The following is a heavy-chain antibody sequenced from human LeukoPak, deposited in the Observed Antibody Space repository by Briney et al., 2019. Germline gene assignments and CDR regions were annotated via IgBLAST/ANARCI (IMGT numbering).Heavy chain of an antibody. CDR1: GYTFTNYY. D-gene: IGHD2-2*01. J-gene: IGHJ2*01. Sequence: ASVTVSCKASGYTFTNYYMHWVRQAPGQGLEWMGIINPSGGSTSYVQKFQGRVTMTRDMSTSTVYMELSSLRSEDTAVYYCARAKGEVVPAASYWYLDLWGRGTLVTVSS. CDR3: ARAKGEVVPAASYWYLDL. V-gene: IGHV1-46*01. CDR2: INPSGGST.